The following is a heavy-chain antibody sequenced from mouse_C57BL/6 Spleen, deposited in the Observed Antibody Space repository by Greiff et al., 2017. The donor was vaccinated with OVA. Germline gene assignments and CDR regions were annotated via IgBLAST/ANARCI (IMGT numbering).Heavy chain of an antibody. V-gene: IGHV1-64*01. Sequence: VQLQQPGAELVKPGASVKLSCKASGYTFTSYWMHWVKQRPGQGLEWIGMIHPNSGSTNYNEKFKSKATLTVDKSSSTAYMQLSSLTSEDSAVYYCARFLYGSSYEGFAYWGQGTLVTVSA. J-gene: IGHJ3*01. CDR2: IHPNSGST. CDR1: GYTFTSYW. CDR3: ARFLYGSSYEGFAY. D-gene: IGHD1-1*01.